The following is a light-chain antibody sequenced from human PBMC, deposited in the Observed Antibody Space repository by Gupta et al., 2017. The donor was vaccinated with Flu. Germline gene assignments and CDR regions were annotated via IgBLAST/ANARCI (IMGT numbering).Light chain of an antibody. V-gene: IGKV3-11*01. CDR2: DAS. CDR3: QQRSNWPH. CDR1: QSVSSY. J-gene: IGKJ3*01. Sequence: EIVLTQSPANLSLSPGERVTLSCRASQSVSSYLAWYQQKPGQAPRLLIYDASNRATGITASFSGSGYGTDFTLTISSREHEDFAVYYGQQRSNWPHFGHGTXVDIK.